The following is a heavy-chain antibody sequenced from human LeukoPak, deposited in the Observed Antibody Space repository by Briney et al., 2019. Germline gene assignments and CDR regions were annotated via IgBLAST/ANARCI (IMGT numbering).Heavy chain of an antibody. D-gene: IGHD3-22*01. J-gene: IGHJ3*02. CDR2: ISGSGGST. V-gene: IGHV3-23*01. CDR3: AKNTMIVVVITIDAFDI. CDR1: GFTFSNYG. Sequence: GGALRLSCAASGFTFSNYGMNWVRQAPGKGLEWVSAISGSGGSTYYADSVKGRFTISRDNSKNTLYLQMNSLRAEDTAVYYCAKNTMIVVVITIDAFDIWGQGTMVTVSS.